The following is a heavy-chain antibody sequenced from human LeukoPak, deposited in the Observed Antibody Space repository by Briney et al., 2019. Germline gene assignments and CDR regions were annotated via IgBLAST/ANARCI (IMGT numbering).Heavy chain of an antibody. J-gene: IGHJ4*02. V-gene: IGHV3-7*01. CDR2: IKQDGSEK. D-gene: IGHD3-16*01. CDR3: ARGGSH. Sequence: GGSLRLSCAASGFNLGDYWMNWVRQAPGKGLGWVANIKQDGSEKYYVDSVKGRFTISRDNAKNSLYLQMNSLRAEDTAVYYCARGGSHWGQGTLVTVSS. CDR1: GFNLGDYW.